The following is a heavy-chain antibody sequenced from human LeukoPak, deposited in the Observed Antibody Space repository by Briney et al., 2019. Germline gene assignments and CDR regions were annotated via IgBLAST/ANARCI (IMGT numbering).Heavy chain of an antibody. V-gene: IGHV3-33*01. D-gene: IGHD1-14*01. CDR1: GFTFSSYG. CDR2: IWYDGSNK. J-gene: IGHJ4*02. CDR3: ARDFSQTTNYIYY. Sequence: PGRSLRLSCAASGFTFSSYGMHWVRQAPGKGLEWVAVIWYDGSNKYYADSVKGRFTISRDNSKNTLYLQMNSLRAEDTAVYYCARDFSQTTNYIYYWGQGTLVTVSS.